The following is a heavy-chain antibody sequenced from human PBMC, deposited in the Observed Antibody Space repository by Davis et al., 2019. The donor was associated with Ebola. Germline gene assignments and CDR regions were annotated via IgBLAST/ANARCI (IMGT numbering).Heavy chain of an antibody. J-gene: IGHJ4*02. CDR3: ARDITVGAFSLDY. D-gene: IGHD1-26*01. Sequence: GGSLRLSCAASGFTFSSYAMHWVRQAPGKGLEWVAVISYDGSNKYYADSVKGRFTISRDNSKNTLYLQMNSLRAEDTAVYYCARDITVGAFSLDYWGQGTLVTVSS. CDR1: GFTFSSYA. V-gene: IGHV3-30*04. CDR2: ISYDGSNK.